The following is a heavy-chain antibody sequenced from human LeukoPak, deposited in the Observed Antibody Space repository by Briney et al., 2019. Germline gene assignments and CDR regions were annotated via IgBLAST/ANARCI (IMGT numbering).Heavy chain of an antibody. J-gene: IGHJ4*02. CDR3: ARHTRDCGSGSYVDY. D-gene: IGHD3-10*01. CDR1: GASFSSSTYY. CDR2: IYYSGST. V-gene: IGHV4-61*05. Sequence: PSETLSLTCTVSGASFSSSTYYWGWIRQPPGKGLEWIGYIYYSGSTNYNPSLKSRVTISVDTSKNQISLKLSSVTAADTAVYYCARHTRDCGSGSYVDYWGQGTLVTVSS.